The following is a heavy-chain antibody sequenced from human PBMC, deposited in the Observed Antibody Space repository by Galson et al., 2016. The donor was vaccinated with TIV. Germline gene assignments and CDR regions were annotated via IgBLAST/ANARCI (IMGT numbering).Heavy chain of an antibody. CDR3: ARAGVGAARDGGDY. J-gene: IGHJ4*02. CDR2: IIPIIGMT. CDR1: GSIFSSYT. Sequence: SVKVSCKASGSIFSSYTIFWVRQAPGQGLEWMGRIIPIIGMTNYAQKFHGRVTITADTSTNTAYMELGSLRSEDTAIYYCARAGVGAARDGGDYWGQGTLVTVSS. D-gene: IGHD6-6*01. V-gene: IGHV1-69*02.